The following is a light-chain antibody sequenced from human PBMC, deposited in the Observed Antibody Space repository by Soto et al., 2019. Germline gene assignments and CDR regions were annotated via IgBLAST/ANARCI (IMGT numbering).Light chain of an antibody. CDR1: SNDFGAYNY. J-gene: IGLJ2*01. CDR2: DVS. CDR3: TSYSSSATRL. Sequence: QSALTQPASVSGSPGQSITISCTGTSNDFGAYNYVSWYQQHPGKAPKLIIYDVSNRPSGVSNRFSGSKSDNTASLTISGLQAEDEADYYCTSYSSSATRLFGGGTKVTVL. V-gene: IGLV2-14*01.